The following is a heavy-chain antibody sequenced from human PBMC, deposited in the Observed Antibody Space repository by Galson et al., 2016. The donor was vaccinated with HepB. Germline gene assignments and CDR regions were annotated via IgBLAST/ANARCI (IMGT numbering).Heavy chain of an antibody. D-gene: IGHD2-15*01. CDR2: IYYSGST. Sequence: SETLSLTCTVSGGSIAGSGRYWSWIRQPPGKGLEWIGYIYYSGSTDYNPSLKSRVTISVDTSKNQFSLKLSSVTAADTAVYYCARLHPYCRGGSCYRIGWFDPWGQGTLVTVSS. CDR3: ARLHPYCRGGSCYRIGWFDP. CDR1: GGSIAGSGRY. J-gene: IGHJ5*02. V-gene: IGHV4-61*08.